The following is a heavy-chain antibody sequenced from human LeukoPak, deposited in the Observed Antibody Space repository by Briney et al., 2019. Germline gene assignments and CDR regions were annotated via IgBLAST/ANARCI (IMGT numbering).Heavy chain of an antibody. CDR2: IYHSGST. CDR3: ARGVSGGVFDY. CDR1: GGSISSYY. J-gene: IGHJ4*02. D-gene: IGHD3-3*01. Sequence: SETLSLTCAVSGGSISSYYWSWIRQPAGKGLEWIGYIYHSGSTYYNPSLKSRVTISVDRSKNQFSLKLSSVTAADTAVYYCARGVSGGVFDYWGQGTLVTVSS. V-gene: IGHV4-59*12.